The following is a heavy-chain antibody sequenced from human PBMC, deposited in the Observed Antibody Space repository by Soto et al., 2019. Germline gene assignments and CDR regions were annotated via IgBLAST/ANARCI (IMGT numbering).Heavy chain of an antibody. CDR2: INHSGST. Sequence: PSEPLSLTCAVYGGSFSGYYWSWIRQPPGKGLEWIGEINHSGSTNYNPSLKSRVTISVDTSKNQFSLKLSSVTAADTAVYYCARGFTGWYYYYGMDVWGQGTTVTVSS. CDR3: ARGFTGWYYYYGMDV. V-gene: IGHV4-34*01. J-gene: IGHJ6*02. D-gene: IGHD6-19*01. CDR1: GGSFSGYY.